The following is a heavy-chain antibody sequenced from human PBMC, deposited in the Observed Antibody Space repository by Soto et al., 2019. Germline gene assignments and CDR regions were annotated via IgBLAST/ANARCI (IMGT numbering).Heavy chain of an antibody. V-gene: IGHV3-23*01. CDR1: GFTFSSYA. Sequence: GGSLRLSCVASGFTFSSYAMSWVRQAPGKGLEWVSAISGSGGSTYYADSVKGRFTIPRDNSKNTLYLQMNSLRAEDTAVYYCAKAGRRDIVVVVAAPDYWGQGTLVTVSS. D-gene: IGHD2-15*01. CDR3: AKAGRRDIVVVVAAPDY. J-gene: IGHJ4*02. CDR2: ISGSGGST.